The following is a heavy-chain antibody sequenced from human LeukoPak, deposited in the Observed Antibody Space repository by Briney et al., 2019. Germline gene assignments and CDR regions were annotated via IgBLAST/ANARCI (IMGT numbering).Heavy chain of an antibody. Sequence: SETLSLTCAVSGYSISSGYYWGWIRQPPGKGLEWLGSIYHRGSTYNNPSLKRRVTMSVDTSKNQFSLKLTSVTAADTALYYCARAYSNWFDPWGQGTLVTVSS. J-gene: IGHJ5*02. V-gene: IGHV4-38-2*01. D-gene: IGHD4-11*01. CDR1: GYSISSGYY. CDR3: ARAYSNWFDP. CDR2: IYHRGST.